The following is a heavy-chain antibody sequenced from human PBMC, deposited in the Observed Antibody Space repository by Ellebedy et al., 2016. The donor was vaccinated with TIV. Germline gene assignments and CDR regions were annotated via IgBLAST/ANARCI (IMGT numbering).Heavy chain of an antibody. CDR3: ARRKGYYGSGGYYAN. CDR2: INYSGST. Sequence: MPSETLSLTCTVSGDSIRSYYWSWIRQPPGKGLEWIGYINYSGSTNYNPSLKSRVTISIDTSKNQFSLKLSSVTAADTAVYYCARRKGYYGSGGYYANWGQGTLVTVSS. V-gene: IGHV4-59*01. CDR1: GDSIRSYY. J-gene: IGHJ4*02. D-gene: IGHD3-10*01.